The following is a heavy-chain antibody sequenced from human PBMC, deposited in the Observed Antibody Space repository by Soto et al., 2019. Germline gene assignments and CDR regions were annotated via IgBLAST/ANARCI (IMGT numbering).Heavy chain of an antibody. CDR3: AGAIMASSGCCEYYYGMDV. CDR1: GGTFSSYA. Sequence: AVKVSCKASGGTFSSYAISWVRQAPGQGLEWMGGIIPIFGTANYAQKFQGRVTITADESTSTAYMELSSLRSEDTDVYYCAGAIMASSGCCEYYYGMDVWGQGPTVPVSS. V-gene: IGHV1-69*13. CDR2: IIPIFGTA. D-gene: IGHD6-25*01. J-gene: IGHJ6*01.